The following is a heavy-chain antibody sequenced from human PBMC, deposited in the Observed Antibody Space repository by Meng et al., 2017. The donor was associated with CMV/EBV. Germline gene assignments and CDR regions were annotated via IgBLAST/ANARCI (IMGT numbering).Heavy chain of an antibody. Sequence: QVRLRQWGEGLLKPSETLSLPWAVYGGSFSGYYWSWIRQPPGKGLEWIGEINHSGSTNYNPSLKSRVTISVDTSKNQFSLKLSSVTAADTAVYYCARESMVRGEDWGQGTLVTVSS. CDR3: ARESMVRGED. V-gene: IGHV4-34*01. CDR2: INHSGST. J-gene: IGHJ4*02. D-gene: IGHD3-10*01. CDR1: GGSFSGYY.